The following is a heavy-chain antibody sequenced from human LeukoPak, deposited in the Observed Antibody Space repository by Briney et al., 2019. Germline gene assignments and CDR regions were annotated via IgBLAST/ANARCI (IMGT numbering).Heavy chain of an antibody. Sequence: SSETLSLTCTVSGVSITLYYWTWIRQSPKKGLEWIGDISNSGSNYNPSLSSRLTISTDTSKNHFSLRLTSVSAADTAVYYCARHGRWDSGTYSFDYWGQGTLVTVSS. V-gene: IGHV4-59*01. CDR2: ISNSGS. CDR3: ARHGRWDSGTYSFDY. CDR1: GVSITLYY. J-gene: IGHJ4*02. D-gene: IGHD1-26*01.